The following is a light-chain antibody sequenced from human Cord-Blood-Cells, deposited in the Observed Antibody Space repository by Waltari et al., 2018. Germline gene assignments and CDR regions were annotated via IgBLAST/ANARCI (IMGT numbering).Light chain of an antibody. V-gene: IGLV5-45*02. CDR1: SGINVGTYR. J-gene: IGLJ3*02. CDR2: YKSYSDK. Sequence: QAVLTQPSSLSASPGASASLTSTLRSGINVGTYRIYWYQQKPGSPPQYLLRYKSYSDKQQGSGVPSRFSGSKDASANAGILLISGLQSEDEADYYCMIWHSSAWVFGGGTKLTVL. CDR3: MIWHSSAWV.